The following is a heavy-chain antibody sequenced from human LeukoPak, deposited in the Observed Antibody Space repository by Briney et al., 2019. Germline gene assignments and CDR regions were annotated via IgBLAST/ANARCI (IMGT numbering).Heavy chain of an antibody. CDR3: ARHLIEDYGGNSVDY. CDR1: GGSITSSDYY. CDR2: IYYTGTT. Sequence: SETLSLTCSVSGGSITSSDYYWGWIRRPPGKRLEWIASIYYTGTTSYNPSLKSRVTISVDTSKNQFSLKLSSVTAADTAVYYCARHLIEDYGGNSVDYWGQGTLVTVSS. J-gene: IGHJ4*02. V-gene: IGHV4-39*07. D-gene: IGHD4-23*01.